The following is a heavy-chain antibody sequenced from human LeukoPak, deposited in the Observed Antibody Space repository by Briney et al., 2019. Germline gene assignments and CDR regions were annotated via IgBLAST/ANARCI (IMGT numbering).Heavy chain of an antibody. D-gene: IGHD5-18*01. V-gene: IGHV3-9*03. CDR1: GFTFDDYA. CDR3: AKGYSYVFVDAFDI. Sequence: PGGSLRLSCAASGFTFDDYAMHWVRQAPGKGLEWVSGISGNSGSIGYADSVKGRFTISRDNAKNSLYLQMNSLRAEDMALYYCAKGYSYVFVDAFDIWGQGTMVTVSS. J-gene: IGHJ3*02. CDR2: ISGNSGSI.